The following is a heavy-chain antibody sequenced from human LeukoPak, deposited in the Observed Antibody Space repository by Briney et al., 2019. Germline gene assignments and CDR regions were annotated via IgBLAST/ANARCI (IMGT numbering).Heavy chain of an antibody. V-gene: IGHV3-23*01. CDR1: GFTFSSHS. J-gene: IGHJ4*02. Sequence: HPGGSLRLSCAASGFTFSSHSMNWVRQAPGKGLEWVSGISGSGGSTYYADSVKGRFTISRDNSKNTLYLQMNSLGAEDTAIFYCARDNIVYSSSWYGGLDYWGQGTLATVSS. CDR3: ARDNIVYSSSWYGGLDY. CDR2: ISGSGGST. D-gene: IGHD6-13*01.